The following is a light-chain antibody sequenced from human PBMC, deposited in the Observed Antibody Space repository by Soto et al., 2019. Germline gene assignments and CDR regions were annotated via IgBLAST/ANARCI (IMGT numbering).Light chain of an antibody. CDR2: TAS. J-gene: IGKJ4*01. CDR3: QQSHSTPLT. CDR1: QSISNY. V-gene: IGKV1-39*01. Sequence: DIQMTQSPSSLSASVGDRVTITCRAGQSISNYLNWYQQKPGTAPKLLIYTASSLQSGVPSRFSGSGSGTDFTRTISSLQPEDFATYYCQQSHSTPLTFGGGTKVDIK.